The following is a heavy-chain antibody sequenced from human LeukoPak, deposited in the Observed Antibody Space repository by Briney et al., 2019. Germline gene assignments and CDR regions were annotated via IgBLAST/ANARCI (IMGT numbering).Heavy chain of an antibody. J-gene: IGHJ6*02. CDR2: IYYSGST. CDR3: ARGLRSGYDPLGGYYYYYGMDV. CDR1: GASFNSDDQY. D-gene: IGHD5-12*01. V-gene: IGHV4-31*03. Sequence: SETLSLTCTVSGASFNSDDQYWNWIRQHPGKGLEWIGYIYYSGSTYYNPSLKSRVTISVDTSKNQFSLKLSSVTAADSAVYYCARGLRSGYDPLGGYYYYYGMDVWGQGTTVTVSS.